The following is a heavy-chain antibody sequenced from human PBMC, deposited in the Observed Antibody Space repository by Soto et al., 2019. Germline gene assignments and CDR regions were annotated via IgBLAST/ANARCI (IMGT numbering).Heavy chain of an antibody. Sequence: QVQLVESGGGVVQPGRSLRLSCAASGFTLISYGMHWVRKAPGKGLEWVAVIWYDGSNKYYADSVKGRFTISRDNSKNTLYLQMNSLRAEDTAVYYCASDLEISPSPIGYWGQGTLVTVSS. V-gene: IGHV3-33*01. CDR2: IWYDGSNK. CDR3: ASDLEISPSPIGY. J-gene: IGHJ4*02. CDR1: GFTLISYG.